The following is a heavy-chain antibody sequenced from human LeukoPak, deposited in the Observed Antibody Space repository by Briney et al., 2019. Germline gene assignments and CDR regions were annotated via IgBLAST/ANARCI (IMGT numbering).Heavy chain of an antibody. CDR1: GFTFSNYV. CDR3: AKDWKEVGYCSSGSCYSDY. D-gene: IGHD2-15*01. CDR2: IWHDGRNK. V-gene: IGHV3-33*06. Sequence: GGSLRLSCAASGFTFSNYVMNWVRQAPGKGLEWVAVIWHDGRNKYYVDSVKGRFTISRDNSKNTLYLQMNSLRAEDTAVYYCAKDWKEVGYCSSGSCYSDYWGQGTLVTVSS. J-gene: IGHJ4*02.